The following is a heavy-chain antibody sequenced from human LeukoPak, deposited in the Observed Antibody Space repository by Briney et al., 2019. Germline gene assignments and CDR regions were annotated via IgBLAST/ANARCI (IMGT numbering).Heavy chain of an antibody. CDR3: ARVLESQYYYYYYMDV. V-gene: IGHV1-18*01. CDR2: ISAYNGNT. Sequence: ASVKVSSKASGYTFTSYGISWVRQAPGQGLEWMGWISAYNGNTNYAQKLQGRVTMTTDTSTSTAYMELRSLRSDDTAVYYCARVLESQYYYYYYMDVWGKGITVTVSS. D-gene: IGHD3-3*01. CDR1: GYTFTSYG. J-gene: IGHJ6*03.